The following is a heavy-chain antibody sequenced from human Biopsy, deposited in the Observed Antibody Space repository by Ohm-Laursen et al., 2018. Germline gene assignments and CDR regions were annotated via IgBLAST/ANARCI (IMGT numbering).Heavy chain of an antibody. CDR2: INAYIGDT. Sequence: ASVKVSCKTSGFTFTSFGFSWVRQAPGQGLEWMGWINAYIGDTDSAQKLQGRVSITTDTSTTTTYMELRRLRSADTAVYYCARELSRQPRRGAFDIWGQGTLGTVSS. D-gene: IGHD3-16*02. J-gene: IGHJ3*02. V-gene: IGHV1-18*01. CDR1: GFTFTSFG. CDR3: ARELSRQPRRGAFDI.